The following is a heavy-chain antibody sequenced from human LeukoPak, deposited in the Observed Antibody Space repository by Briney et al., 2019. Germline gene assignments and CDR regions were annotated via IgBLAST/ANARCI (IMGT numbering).Heavy chain of an antibody. J-gene: IGHJ4*02. CDR2: ISHSGST. D-gene: IGHD3-22*01. CDR3: VTYYYGSSAPKRNY. Sequence: SETLSLTCAVYGGSFSGYYWSWIRQPPGKGLEWIGEISHSGSTTYNPSLRSRVTISGDTSKKQFPLKLSSVTAADTAVYYCVTYYYGSSAPKRNYWGQGILVTVSS. CDR1: GGSFSGYY. V-gene: IGHV4-34*01.